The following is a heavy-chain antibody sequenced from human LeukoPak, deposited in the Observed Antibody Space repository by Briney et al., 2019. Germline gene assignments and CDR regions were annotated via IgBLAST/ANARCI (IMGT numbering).Heavy chain of an antibody. V-gene: IGHV3-74*01. J-gene: IGHJ4*02. CDR2: INSDGSST. Sequence: GGSLRLSCAASGFTFSSYWMHWVRQAPGKGLVWVSRINSDGSSTSYADSVKGRFTISRDNAKNTLYLQMNSLRAGDTAVYYCASQRWLQSSFDYWGQGTLVTVSS. CDR3: ASQRWLQSSFDY. D-gene: IGHD5-24*01. CDR1: GFTFSSYW.